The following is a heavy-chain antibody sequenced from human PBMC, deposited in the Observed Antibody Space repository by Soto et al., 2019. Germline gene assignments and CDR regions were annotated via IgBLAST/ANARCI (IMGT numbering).Heavy chain of an antibody. Sequence: SETLSLTCTVSGGSISSSSYYWGWIRQPPGKGLEWIGSFYYSGSTYYNPSLKSRVTISVDTSKNQFSLKLSSVTAADTAVYYCARTGGCSGGSCYSQLFFYYYYMDVWGKGTTVTVSS. D-gene: IGHD2-15*01. CDR3: ARTGGCSGGSCYSQLFFYYYYMDV. CDR1: GGSISSSSYY. V-gene: IGHV4-39*01. CDR2: FYYSGST. J-gene: IGHJ6*03.